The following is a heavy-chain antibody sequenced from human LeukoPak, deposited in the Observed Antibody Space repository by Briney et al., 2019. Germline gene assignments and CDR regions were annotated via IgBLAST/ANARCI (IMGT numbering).Heavy chain of an antibody. CDR3: ASYKAAPDTFDI. Sequence: PSETLSLTCTVSGGSISSYYWSWIRQPPGKGLEWIGYIYCSGSTNYNPSLKSRVTIPVDTYKNQFSLKQSSVTAADTAAYYCASYKAAPDTFDIWGEGSMVTVSS. CDR1: GGSISSYY. D-gene: IGHD6-6*01. V-gene: IGHV4-59*01. CDR2: IYCSGST. J-gene: IGHJ3*02.